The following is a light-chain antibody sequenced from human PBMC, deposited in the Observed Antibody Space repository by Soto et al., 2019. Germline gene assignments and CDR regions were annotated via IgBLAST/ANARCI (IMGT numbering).Light chain of an antibody. J-gene: IGKJ1*01. V-gene: IGKV1-5*01. CDR3: QQYSDYPRT. CDR1: QSISSQ. CDR2: DAS. Sequence: DIQMTQSPSTLSASVGDRVTITCRASQSISSQLAWYQQKPGKAPKLLIYDASSLESGVPSRFSGSGSVTEFTLTISSLQPDDFATYYCQQYSDYPRTFGQGTKVEI.